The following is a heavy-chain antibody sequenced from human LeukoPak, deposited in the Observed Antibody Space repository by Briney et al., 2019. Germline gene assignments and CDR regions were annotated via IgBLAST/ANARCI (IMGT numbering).Heavy chain of an antibody. CDR3: AREGFGKSHGF. CDR2: INNDGTST. D-gene: IGHD5-18*01. CDR1: GFTFINYW. J-gene: IGHJ4*02. V-gene: IGHV3-74*01. Sequence: GGSLRLSCAASGFTFINYWMHWVRQAPGKGLVWVSRINNDGTSTNYADSVKGRFTISRDNAKSTLYLQMNSLRAEDTAVYYCAREGFGKSHGFWGQGTLVTVSS.